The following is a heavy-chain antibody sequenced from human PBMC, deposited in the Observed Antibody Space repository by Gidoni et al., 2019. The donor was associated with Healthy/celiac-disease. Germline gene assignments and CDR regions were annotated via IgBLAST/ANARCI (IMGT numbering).Heavy chain of an antibody. CDR1: GYTFTGSY. V-gene: IGHV1-2*02. CDR3: ARVRAVAGTYEGIYYYGMDV. D-gene: IGHD6-19*01. Sequence: QVQLVQSGSEVKKPGASVKVSCKASGYTFTGSYMPWVRQAPGQGLEWMGWINPNSGGTNYAQKFQGRVTMTRDTSISTAYMELSRLRSDDTAVYYCARVRAVAGTYEGIYYYGMDVWGQGTTVTVSS. J-gene: IGHJ6*02. CDR2: INPNSGGT.